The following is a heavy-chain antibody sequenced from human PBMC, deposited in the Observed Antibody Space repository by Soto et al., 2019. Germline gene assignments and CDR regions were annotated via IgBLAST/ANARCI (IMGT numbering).Heavy chain of an antibody. V-gene: IGHV1-69*04. D-gene: IGHD3-9*01. CDR1: GGTFSSYT. CDR2: IIPILGIA. CDR3: AREGSRYDILTGYPRNYYYFDY. Sequence: ASVKVSCKASGGTFSSYTISWVRQAPGQGLEWMGRIIPILGIANYAQKFQGRVTITADKSTSTAYMELSSLRSEDTAVYYCAREGSRYDILTGYPRNYYYFDYWGQGTLVTVSS. J-gene: IGHJ4*02.